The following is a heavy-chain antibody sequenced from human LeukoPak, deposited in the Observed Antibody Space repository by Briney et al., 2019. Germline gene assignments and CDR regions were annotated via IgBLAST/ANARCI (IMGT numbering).Heavy chain of an antibody. CDR1: EFTFDNYA. D-gene: IGHD1-26*01. CDR3: AKGGPTGSNYFDF. CDR2: ISGSGYYS. V-gene: IGHV3-23*01. J-gene: IGHJ4*02. Sequence: GGSLRLSCAASEFTFDNYAMSWIRQAPGKGLEWVSVISGSGYYSYYADSVKGRFTVSRDNSKTTLYLQMNSLRADDTAVYYCAKGGPTGSNYFDFWGQGTLVTVSS.